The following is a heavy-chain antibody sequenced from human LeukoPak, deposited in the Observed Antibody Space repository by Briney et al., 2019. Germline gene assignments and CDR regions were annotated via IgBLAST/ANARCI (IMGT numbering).Heavy chain of an antibody. V-gene: IGHV3-23*01. CDR3: AKLAAAGTGY. CDR2: ITGSGGST. J-gene: IGHJ4*02. Sequence: PGGSLRLSCAASGFTFSTYAMNWVRQAPGKGLEWVSTITGSGGSTYYADSVKGRFTISRDNSKNTPYLQMNSLRGEDTAVYYCAKLAAAGTGYWGQGTLVTVSS. CDR1: GFTFSTYA. D-gene: IGHD6-13*01.